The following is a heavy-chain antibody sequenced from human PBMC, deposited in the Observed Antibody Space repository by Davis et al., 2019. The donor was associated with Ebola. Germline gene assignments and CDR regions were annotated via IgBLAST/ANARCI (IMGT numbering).Heavy chain of an antibody. CDR1: GFTFGNYW. CDR2: IRFDGSTT. V-gene: IGHV3-74*01. Sequence: GESLKISCAASGFTFGNYWMHWVRQAPGKGLVWVSRIRFDGSTTDYADSVKGRFTISRDNSKNTLYLQMSSLRAEDTAVYYCARGVQQLGAWGQGTLVTVSS. CDR3: ARGVQQLGA. J-gene: IGHJ4*02. D-gene: IGHD6-13*01.